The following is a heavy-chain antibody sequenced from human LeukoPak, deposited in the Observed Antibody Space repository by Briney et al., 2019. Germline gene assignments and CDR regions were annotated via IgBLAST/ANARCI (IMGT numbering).Heavy chain of an antibody. CDR1: GGTFSSYA. CDR3: VLAVAGKGGDH. D-gene: IGHD6-19*01. CDR2: IIPIFGTA. V-gene: IGHV1-69*06. Sequence: SVMVSCKASGGTFSSYAISWVRQAPGQGLEWMGGIIPIFGTANYAQKFQGRVTITADKSTSTAYMELSSLRSEDTAVYYCVLAVAGKGGDHWGQGTLVTVSS. J-gene: IGHJ4*02.